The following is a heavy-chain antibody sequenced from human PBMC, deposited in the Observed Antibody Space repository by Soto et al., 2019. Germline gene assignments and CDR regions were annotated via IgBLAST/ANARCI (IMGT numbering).Heavy chain of an antibody. J-gene: IGHJ6*03. V-gene: IGHV3-7*01. CDR3: ARDHTTFLEWLTYKDYYYMDV. Sequence: GGSLRLSCAASGFTFSSYWMSWVRQAPGKGLEWVANIKQDGSEKYYVDSVKGRFTISRDNAKNSLYLQMNSLRAEDTAVYYCARDHTTFLEWLTYKDYYYMDVWGKGTTVTVSS. D-gene: IGHD3-3*02. CDR1: GFTFSSYW. CDR2: IKQDGSEK.